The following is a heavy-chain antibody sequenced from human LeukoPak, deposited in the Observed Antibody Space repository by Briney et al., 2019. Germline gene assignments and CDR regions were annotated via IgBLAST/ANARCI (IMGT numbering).Heavy chain of an antibody. CDR3: ARQAYCSSTSCPDNWFDP. V-gene: IGHV5-51*01. CDR2: IYPGDSDT. Sequence: GETLKIYCKGSGYSFTSYWIGWMRQMPWKSLEWMGIIYPGDSDTRYSPSFQGQVTISADKSISTAYLQWSSLKASDTAMYYCARQAYCSSTSCPDNWFDPWGQGTLVTVSS. CDR1: GYSFTSYW. D-gene: IGHD2-2*01. J-gene: IGHJ5*02.